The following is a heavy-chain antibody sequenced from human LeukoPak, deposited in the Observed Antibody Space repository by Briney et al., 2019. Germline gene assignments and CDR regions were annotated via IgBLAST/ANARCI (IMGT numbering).Heavy chain of an antibody. D-gene: IGHD6-19*01. CDR2: IWYDGSNK. V-gene: IGHV3-33*01. CDR3: ARASGQWLGNSYYFDY. CDR1: GFTFSSYC. Sequence: GRSLRLSCAASGFTFSSYCMHWVRQAPGKGLEWVAVIWYDGSNKYYADSVKGRFTISRDNSKNTLYLRMNSLRAEDTAVYYCARASGQWLGNSYYFDYWGQGTLVTVSS. J-gene: IGHJ4*02.